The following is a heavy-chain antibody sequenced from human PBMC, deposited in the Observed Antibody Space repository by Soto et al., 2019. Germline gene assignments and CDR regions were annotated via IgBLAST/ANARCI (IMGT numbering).Heavy chain of an antibody. CDR2: ISYDGSNK. Sequence: GGSLRLSCAASGFTFSSYGMHWVRQAPGKGLEWVAVISYDGSNKYYADSVKGRFTISRDNSKNTLYLQMNSLRAEDTAVYYCAKDNGYSSSWDYYYYGMDVWGQGTTVTVSS. CDR1: GFTFSSYG. CDR3: AKDNGYSSSWDYYYYGMDV. D-gene: IGHD6-13*01. V-gene: IGHV3-30*18. J-gene: IGHJ6*02.